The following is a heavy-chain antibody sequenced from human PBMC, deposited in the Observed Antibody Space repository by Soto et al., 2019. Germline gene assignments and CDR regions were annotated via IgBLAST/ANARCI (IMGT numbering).Heavy chain of an antibody. CDR1: GGTFSSYA. Sequence: SVKVSCKASGGTFSSYAISWVRQAPGQGLEWMGGIIPIFGTANYAQKFQGRVTITADESTSTAYMELSSLRSEDTAVYYCARNRYDFWSGYPPPSYYYYYGMDVWGQGTTVTVSS. J-gene: IGHJ6*02. CDR3: ARNRYDFWSGYPPPSYYYYYGMDV. CDR2: IIPIFGTA. D-gene: IGHD3-3*01. V-gene: IGHV1-69*13.